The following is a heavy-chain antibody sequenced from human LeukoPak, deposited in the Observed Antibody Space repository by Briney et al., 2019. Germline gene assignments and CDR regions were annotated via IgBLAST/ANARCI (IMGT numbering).Heavy chain of an antibody. CDR2: IYTGGST. J-gene: IGHJ6*02. CDR1: GFTVSSNY. V-gene: IGHV3-66*01. CDR3: ARVSNADGYSNSPWGYYCYGMDV. D-gene: IGHD4-11*01. Sequence: QPGGSLRLSCAASGFTVSSNYMSWVRQAPGKGLEWVSVIYTGGSTNYADSVKGRFTISRDNSKNTLFLQMNSPRAEDTAVYYCARVSNADGYSNSPWGYYCYGMDVWGQGTTVTVSS.